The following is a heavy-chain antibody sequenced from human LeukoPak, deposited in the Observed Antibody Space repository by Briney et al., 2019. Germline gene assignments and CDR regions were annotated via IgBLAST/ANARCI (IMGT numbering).Heavy chain of an antibody. CDR2: INQGGSEK. CDR3: ARESRSGSYSSY. D-gene: IGHD1-26*01. V-gene: IGHV3-7*01. CDR1: GFTFSSYW. Sequence: GGSLRLSCAASGFTFSSYWMSWVRQAPGKGLEWVANINQGGSEKSYVDSVKGRFTISRDNAKNSLYLQMHSLRAEDTAVYYCARESRSGSYSSYWGQGTLVTVSS. J-gene: IGHJ4*02.